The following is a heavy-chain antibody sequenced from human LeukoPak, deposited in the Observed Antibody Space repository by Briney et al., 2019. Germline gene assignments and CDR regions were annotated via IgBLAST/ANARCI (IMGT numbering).Heavy chain of an antibody. J-gene: IGHJ4*02. CDR3: ARAYSGYDFFDY. CDR1: GGTFIRYA. Sequence: SVKVSCTASGGTFIRYAISWVRQAPGQGREWMGGIIPIFGTANYAQKFQGRVTITADESTSTAYMEVSSLRSEDTAVYYCARAYSGYDFFDYWGQGSLVTVSS. V-gene: IGHV1-69*13. D-gene: IGHD5-12*01. CDR2: IIPIFGTA.